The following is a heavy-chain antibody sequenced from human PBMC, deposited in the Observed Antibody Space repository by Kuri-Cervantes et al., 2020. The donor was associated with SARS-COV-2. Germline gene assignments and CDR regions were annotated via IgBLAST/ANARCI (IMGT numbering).Heavy chain of an antibody. CDR2: ISDSGGST. D-gene: IGHD1-1*01. J-gene: IGHJ2*01. CDR1: GFSFTDYY. V-gene: IGHV3-23*01. CDR3: AKDNSENGRGYWYFDL. Sequence: GESLKISCETSGFSFTDYYVSWVRQAPGKGLEWVSAISDSGGSTYYADSVKGRFTISRDNSKNTLYLQMNTLRAEDTAVYYCAKDNSENGRGYWYFDLWGRGTLVTVSS.